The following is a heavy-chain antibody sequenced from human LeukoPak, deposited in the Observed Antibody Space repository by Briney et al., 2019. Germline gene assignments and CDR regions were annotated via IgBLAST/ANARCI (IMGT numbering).Heavy chain of an antibody. Sequence: KPSETLSLTCTVSGGSISSSSYYWGWIRQPPGKGLEWIGSIYYSGSTYYNPSLKSRVTISVDTSKNQFSLKLSSVTAADTAVYYCARQAMVTLVAAFDIWGQGTMVTVSS. D-gene: IGHD5-18*01. CDR1: GGSISSSSYY. J-gene: IGHJ3*02. CDR2: IYYSGST. CDR3: ARQAMVTLVAAFDI. V-gene: IGHV4-39*01.